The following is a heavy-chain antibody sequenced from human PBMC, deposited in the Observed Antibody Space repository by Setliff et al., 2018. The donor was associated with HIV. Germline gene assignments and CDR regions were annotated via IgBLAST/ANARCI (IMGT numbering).Heavy chain of an antibody. D-gene: IGHD3-3*02. J-gene: IGHJ4*01. V-gene: IGHV3-30*02. Sequence: LRLSCAASGFTFSSHAMHWVRQAPGKGLEWVAFIRSAASTKSYADSVKDRFTISRDNSKDTLYLQMNSLRPEDTAVYYCAKGLVIFGALSDWVLDYWGQGTLVTVSS. CDR3: AKGLVIFGALSDWVLDY. CDR2: IRSAASTK. CDR1: GFTFSSHA.